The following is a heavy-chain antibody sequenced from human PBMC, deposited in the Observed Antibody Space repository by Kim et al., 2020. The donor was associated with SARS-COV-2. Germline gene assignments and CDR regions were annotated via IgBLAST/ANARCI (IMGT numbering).Heavy chain of an antibody. D-gene: IGHD3-10*01. CDR3: ARGFRELLSELDY. CDR1: GFTFSSYA. Sequence: GGSLRLSCAASGFTFSSYAMHWVRQAPGKGLEWVAVISYDGSNKYYADSVKGRFTISRDNSKNTLYLQMNSLRPEDTAVYYCARGFRELLSELDYWGQGT. V-gene: IGHV3-30-3*01. CDR2: ISYDGSNK. J-gene: IGHJ4*02.